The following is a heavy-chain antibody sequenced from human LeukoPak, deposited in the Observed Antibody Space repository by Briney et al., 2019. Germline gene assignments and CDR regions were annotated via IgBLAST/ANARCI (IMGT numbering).Heavy chain of an antibody. Sequence: GGSLRLSCAASGFTVSSNYMSWVRQAPGKGLEWVSVIYSGGSTYYADSVKGRFTIFRDNSKNTLYLQMNSLTAEDTAVYYCARVGVVPAAIPDGFDIWGQGTMVTVSS. CDR1: GFTVSSNY. CDR3: ARVGVVPAAIPDGFDI. CDR2: IYSGGST. J-gene: IGHJ3*02. D-gene: IGHD2-2*01. V-gene: IGHV3-53*01.